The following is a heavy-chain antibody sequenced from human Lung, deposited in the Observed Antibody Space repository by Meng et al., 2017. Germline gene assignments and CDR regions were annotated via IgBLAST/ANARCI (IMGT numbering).Heavy chain of an antibody. V-gene: IGHV4-30-4*01. J-gene: IGHJ2*01. CDR1: CGSISSSNYY. Sequence: VPLPAPGPGLCNPSHTPSLTCPVSCGSISSSNYYWSWIRQPPGKGLEWSGHIYNSGSTYYNPSLKSRITISVDTSKNQFSLKLSSVTAADTAVYYCARGQKGYFDLWGRGTLVTVSS. CDR3: ARGQKGYFDL. CDR2: IYNSGST.